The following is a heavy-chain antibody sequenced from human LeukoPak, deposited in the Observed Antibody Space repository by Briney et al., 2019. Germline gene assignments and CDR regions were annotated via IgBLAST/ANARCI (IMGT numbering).Heavy chain of an antibody. CDR3: ARYSRDWFDP. Sequence: GASVKVSYKASGYTFTGYYMHWVTQAPGQGLEWMGRINPNSGGTNYSQKFQGRVTMTRYTASSTAYMEPSRLRADDTAVYYCARYSRDWFDPWGQGTLVTVSS. J-gene: IGHJ5*02. V-gene: IGHV1-2*06. CDR1: GYTFTGYY. D-gene: IGHD4-11*01. CDR2: INPNSGGT.